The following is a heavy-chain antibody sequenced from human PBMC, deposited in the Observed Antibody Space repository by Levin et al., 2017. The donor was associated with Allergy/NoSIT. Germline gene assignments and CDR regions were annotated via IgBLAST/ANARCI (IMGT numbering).Heavy chain of an antibody. J-gene: IGHJ4*02. CDR2: ISSSSSTI. D-gene: IGHD6-13*01. V-gene: IGHV3-48*01. CDR3: ARAVAAAGILIDY. Sequence: GESLKISCAASGFTFSSYSMNWVRQAPGKGLEWVSYISSSSSTIYYADSVKGRFTISRDNAKNSLYLQMNSLRAEDTAVYDCARAVAAAGILIDYWGQGTLVTVSA. CDR1: GFTFSSYS.